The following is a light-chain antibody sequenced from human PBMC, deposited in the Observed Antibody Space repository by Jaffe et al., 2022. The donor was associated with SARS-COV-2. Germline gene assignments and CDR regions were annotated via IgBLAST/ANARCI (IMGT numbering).Light chain of an antibody. CDR3: NSYAGSNNLV. CDR1: SSDVGGYNY. J-gene: IGLJ1*01. V-gene: IGLV2-8*01. Sequence: QSALTQPPSASGSPGQSVTISCTGTSSDVGGYNYVSWYQQHPGKAPKVMIYEVSKRPPGVPDRFSGSKSGNTASLTVSGLQADDEADYYCNSYAGSNNLVFGTGTKVTVL. CDR2: EVS.